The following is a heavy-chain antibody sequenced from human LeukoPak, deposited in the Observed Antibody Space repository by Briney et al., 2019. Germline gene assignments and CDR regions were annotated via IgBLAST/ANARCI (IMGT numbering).Heavy chain of an antibody. V-gene: IGHV1-46*01. J-gene: IGHJ4*02. CDR2: INPSGTST. Sequence: ASVKVSCKASGYTCTIYYTHWVRQAPGQGLEWMGIINPSGTSTSYPQTFQGRVTMTRDTSTSTVYMELSSLSSGDTAVYYCVRGASDTSGYYYVLDYWGQGTLVTVSS. CDR3: VRGASDTSGYYYVLDY. D-gene: IGHD3-22*01. CDR1: GYTCTIYY.